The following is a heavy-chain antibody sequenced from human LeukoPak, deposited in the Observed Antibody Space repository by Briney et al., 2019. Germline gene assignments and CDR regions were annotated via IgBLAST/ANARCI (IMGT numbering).Heavy chain of an antibody. CDR3: AKNGNTFDI. V-gene: IGHV3-30*02. J-gene: IGHJ3*02. CDR2: IRYDGTSK. D-gene: IGHD2/OR15-2a*01. CDR1: GFTFSTYG. Sequence: GGPLRLSCAASGFTFSTYGVHWVRQAPGKGLEWVSFIRYDGTSKFYADSVKGRFTISRDNSKNTLYLKMNSLRAEDTAVYYCAKNGNTFDIWGQGTMVTVSS.